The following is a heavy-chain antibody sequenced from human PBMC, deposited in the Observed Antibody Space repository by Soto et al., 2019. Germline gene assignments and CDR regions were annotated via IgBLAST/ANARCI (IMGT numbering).Heavy chain of an antibody. J-gene: IGHJ5*02. V-gene: IGHV3-11*05. CDR2: ISSSSSYT. Sequence: GGSLSLSCAASGFTFSDYYMSWIRQAPGKGLEWVSYISSSSSYTNYADSVKGRFTISRDNAKNSLYLQMNSLRAEDTAVYYCARAKWVAGPFDPWGQGTLVTVSS. CDR3: ARAKWVAGPFDP. CDR1: GFTFSDYY. D-gene: IGHD6-19*01.